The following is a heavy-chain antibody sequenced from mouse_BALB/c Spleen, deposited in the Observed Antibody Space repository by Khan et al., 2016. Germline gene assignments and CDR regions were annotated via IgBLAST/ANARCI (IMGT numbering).Heavy chain of an antibody. J-gene: IGHJ2*01. V-gene: IGHV9-2-1*01. CDR3: ARWHTATPVDY. D-gene: IGHD1-2*01. Sequence: QIQLVQSGLELKKPGETVKISCKASGYTFTDYSMHWVKQAPGKGLKWMGWINTETGESRYADDFKGRFAISLEPSATTAYLQINNLNNEDTATYFCARWHTATPVDYWGQGTILTVSS. CDR1: GYTFTDYS. CDR2: INTETGES.